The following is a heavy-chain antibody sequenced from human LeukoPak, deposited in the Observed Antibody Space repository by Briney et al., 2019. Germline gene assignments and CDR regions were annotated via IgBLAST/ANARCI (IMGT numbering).Heavy chain of an antibody. J-gene: IGHJ3*01. Sequence: SETLSLTCTVSGGSISSSSYYWGWIRQPPGKGLEWIGSIYYSGSTYYNPSLKSRVTISVDTSKNHFSLKLNSVTAADTAVYYCAKPSNYYGSATDAFDFWGQGTMVTVSS. D-gene: IGHD3-10*01. CDR3: AKPSNYYGSATDAFDF. CDR1: GGSISSSSYY. V-gene: IGHV4-39*07. CDR2: IYYSGST.